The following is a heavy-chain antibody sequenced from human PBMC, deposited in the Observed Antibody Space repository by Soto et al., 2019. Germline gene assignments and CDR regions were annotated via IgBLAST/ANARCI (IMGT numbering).Heavy chain of an antibody. CDR3: ARVSCSGGRCYSYYYYYMDV. Sequence: PGGSLRLSCAASGLTFHDYGMSWVRQAPGKGLEWVSGIDWNGGSTGYADSVKGRITISRDNANNSVYLQLNSLRAEDTALYHCARVSCSGGRCYSYYYYYMDVWGKGTTVTVSS. CDR2: IDWNGGST. J-gene: IGHJ6*03. CDR1: GLTFHDYG. V-gene: IGHV3-20*01. D-gene: IGHD2-15*01.